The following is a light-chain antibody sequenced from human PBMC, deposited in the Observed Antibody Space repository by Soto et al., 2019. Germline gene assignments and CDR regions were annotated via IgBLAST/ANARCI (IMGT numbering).Light chain of an antibody. CDR1: QVVVTAY. CDR2: GAS. Sequence: EIVLTQSPGTLSLSPGERATLSCRASQVVVTAYLHWYQHKPGQAPGLLISGASTRASGIPDRFSGSGVGTDFTLTINRLEPEDCAVYYCLLFRGSPTFGPGSRVHIK. CDR3: LLFRGSPT. V-gene: IGKV3-20*01. J-gene: IGKJ3*01.